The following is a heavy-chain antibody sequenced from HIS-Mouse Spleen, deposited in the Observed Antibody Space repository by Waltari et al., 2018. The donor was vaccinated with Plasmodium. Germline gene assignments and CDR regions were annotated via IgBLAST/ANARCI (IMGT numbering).Heavy chain of an antibody. Sequence: QVQLQQWGAGLLKPSETLSLTCAVYGGSFSGYYWSWIRQPPGKGLEWIGEINHSGRTNYNLSLKRRVTISVDTSKNQFSRKLSSVTAAYTAVYYCARGQLGIDAFDIWGQGTMVTVSS. V-gene: IGHV4-34*01. CDR1: GGSFSGYY. CDR3: ARGQLGIDAFDI. CDR2: INHSGRT. J-gene: IGHJ3*02. D-gene: IGHD7-27*01.